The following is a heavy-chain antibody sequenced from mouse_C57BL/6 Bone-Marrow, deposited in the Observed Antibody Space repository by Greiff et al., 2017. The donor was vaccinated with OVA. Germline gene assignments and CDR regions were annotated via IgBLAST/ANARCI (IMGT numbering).Heavy chain of an antibody. V-gene: IGHV1-50*01. CDR3: ARYGLWDQLTFDD. CDR2: IDPSDSYT. D-gene: IGHD1-1*02. J-gene: IGHJ2*01. Sequence: QVQLKQPGAELVKPGASVKLSCKASGYTFTSYWMQWVKQRPGQGLEWIGEIDPSDSYTNYNQKFKGKATLTVDTSSSTAYMQLSSLTSEDSAVYYCARYGLWDQLTFDDWGQGTTLTVSS. CDR1: GYTFTSYW.